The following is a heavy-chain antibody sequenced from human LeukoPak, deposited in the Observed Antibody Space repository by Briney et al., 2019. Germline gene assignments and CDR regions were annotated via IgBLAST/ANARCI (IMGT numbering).Heavy chain of an antibody. CDR2: IYPGDSDT. CDR3: ARQGYDILTGYYNVYFDY. J-gene: IGHJ4*02. CDR1: GYSFTSYW. D-gene: IGHD3-9*01. V-gene: IGHV5-51*01. Sequence: GESLKISCKGSGYSFTSYWIGWVRQMPGKGLEWMGIIYPGDSDTRYSPSFQGQVTISADKSISTAYLQWSSLKASDTAMYYCARQGYDILTGYYNVYFDYWGQGTLVTVSS.